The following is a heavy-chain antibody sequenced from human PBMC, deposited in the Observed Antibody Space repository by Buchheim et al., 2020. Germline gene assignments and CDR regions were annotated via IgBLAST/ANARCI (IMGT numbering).Heavy chain of an antibody. CDR3: VKGYCTNGVCYTDY. D-gene: IGHD2-8*01. V-gene: IGHV3-23*01. CDR2: VSGNDFTT. J-gene: IGHJ4*02. CDR1: GFTFSSYA. Sequence: EVQLLESGGDLVQPGGSLRLSCTASGFTFSSYAVSWVRQVPGKGLEWVSTVSGNDFTTYHADSVKGRFTISRDSSKNTLYMQMNSLRAEDAAVYYCVKGYCTNGVCYTDYWGQGT.